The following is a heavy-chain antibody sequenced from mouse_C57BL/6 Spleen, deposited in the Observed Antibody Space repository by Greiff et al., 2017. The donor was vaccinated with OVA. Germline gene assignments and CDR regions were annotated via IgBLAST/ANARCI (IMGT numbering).Heavy chain of an antibody. CDR3: ARKRVYYDYEGGFDY. V-gene: IGHV1-26*01. CDR2: INPNNGGT. D-gene: IGHD2-4*01. J-gene: IGHJ2*01. Sequence: VQLQQSGPELVKPGASVKISCKASGYTFTDYYMNWVKQSHGKSLEWIGDINPNNGGTSYNQKFKGKATLTVDKSSGTAYMELRSLTSEDSAVYYCARKRVYYDYEGGFDYWGQGTTLTVSS. CDR1: GYTFTDYY.